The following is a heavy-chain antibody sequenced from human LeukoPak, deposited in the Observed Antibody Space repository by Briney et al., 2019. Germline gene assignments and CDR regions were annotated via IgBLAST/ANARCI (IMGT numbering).Heavy chain of an antibody. CDR3: AKEAILLGNAFDV. V-gene: IGHV3-23*01. J-gene: IGHJ3*01. CDR1: GFTFSSYA. CDR2: VSGSDGST. D-gene: IGHD2-8*01. Sequence: GGSLRLSCAASGFTFSSYAMNWVRQAPGMGLEWVSAVSGSDGSTYYADSVKGRFTISRDNSKNTLYLQMNSLRAEDTAVYYCAKEAILLGNAFDVWGQGTMVTISS.